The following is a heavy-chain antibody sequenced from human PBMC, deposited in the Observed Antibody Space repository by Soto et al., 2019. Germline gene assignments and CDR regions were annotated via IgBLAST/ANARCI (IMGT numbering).Heavy chain of an antibody. CDR3: MTEPPNTNHKPGFDY. V-gene: IGHV1-58*01. CDR1: GFTFSSSA. Sequence: GASVKVSCKTSGFTFSSSAVHWVRQAREHRLEWIGIIGVSSGNTNYAQKFQDRVTVTWDTSTSTVYMELSGLRSEDTAVYYCMTEPPNTNHKPGFDYWGQGTLVTSPQ. D-gene: IGHD2-2*01. J-gene: IGHJ4*02. CDR2: IGVSSGNT.